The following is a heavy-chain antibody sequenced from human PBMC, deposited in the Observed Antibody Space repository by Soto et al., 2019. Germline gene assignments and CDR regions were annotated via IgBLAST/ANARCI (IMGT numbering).Heavy chain of an antibody. CDR1: GFTFSSYA. CDR2: ISGSGGST. D-gene: IGHD3-16*01. V-gene: IGHV3-23*01. J-gene: IGHJ6*02. CDR3: VKRYVPTPLYRMEV. Sequence: PGWSLRLSCSASGFTFSSYAMSWVRQAPGKGLEWVSAISGSGGSTYYADSVKGRFTISRDNSKNTLYLQMNSLRAEDTAVYYLVKRYVPTPLYRMEVLGPGTTGTDSS.